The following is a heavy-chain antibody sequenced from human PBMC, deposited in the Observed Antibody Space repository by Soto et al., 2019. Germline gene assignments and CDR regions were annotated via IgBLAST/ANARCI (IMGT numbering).Heavy chain of an antibody. D-gene: IGHD3-22*01. CDR1: GFSFSNHA. V-gene: IGHV3-23*01. Sequence: EVQLLESRGGLVPPGGSLRLSCAASGFSFSNHAMNWVRQAPGKGLEWVSAISSSGDRTYYADSVKGRFTISRDNSKNTLYLQLNSLRAEDTAVYYCARLPSPNYFDSSGFDYWGQGTLVSVSS. CDR2: ISSSGDRT. J-gene: IGHJ4*02. CDR3: ARLPSPNYFDSSGFDY.